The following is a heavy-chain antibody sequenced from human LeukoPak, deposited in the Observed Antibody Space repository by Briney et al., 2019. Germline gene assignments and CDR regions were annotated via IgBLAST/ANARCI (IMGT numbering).Heavy chain of an antibody. CDR2: IYYSGST. J-gene: IGHJ6*03. CDR3: ARGDYDFWSGYYRVMDV. Sequence: PSQTLSLTCTVSGGSISSGDYYWSWIRQPPGKGLEWIGYIYYSGSTYYNPSLKSRVTISVDTSKNQFSLKLSSVTAADTAVYYCARGDYDFWSGYYRVMDVWGKGTTVTVSS. D-gene: IGHD3-3*01. V-gene: IGHV4-30-4*08. CDR1: GGSISSGDYY.